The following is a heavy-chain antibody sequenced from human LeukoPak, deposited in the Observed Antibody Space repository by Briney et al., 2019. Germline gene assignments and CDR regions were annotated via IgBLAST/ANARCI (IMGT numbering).Heavy chain of an antibody. Sequence: PGGSLRLSCAASGFTFSSYAMGWVRQAPGKGLEWVSAISSSGGNTYYADSVKGRFTISRDDSKNTLYLQMNSLRAEDTAVYYCAKDRRTNGVWGQGTLVTVSS. V-gene: IGHV3-23*01. CDR1: GFTFSSYA. J-gene: IGHJ4*02. CDR3: AKDRRTNGV. D-gene: IGHD2-8*01. CDR2: ISSSGGNT.